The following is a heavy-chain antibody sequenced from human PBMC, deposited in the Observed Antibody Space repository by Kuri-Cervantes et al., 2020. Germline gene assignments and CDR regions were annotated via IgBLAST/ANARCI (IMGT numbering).Heavy chain of an antibody. CDR3: AGDGYCSGGSCWGYGMDV. V-gene: IGHV1-69*04. CDR1: GGTFSSYT. Sequence: SVKVSCKASGGTFSSYTISWVRQAPGQGLEWMGRIIPILGIANYAQKFQGRVTITADKSTSTAYMELSSLRSEDTAVYYCAGDGYCSGGSCWGYGMDVWGQGTTVTVSS. CDR2: IIPILGIA. J-gene: IGHJ6*02. D-gene: IGHD2-15*01.